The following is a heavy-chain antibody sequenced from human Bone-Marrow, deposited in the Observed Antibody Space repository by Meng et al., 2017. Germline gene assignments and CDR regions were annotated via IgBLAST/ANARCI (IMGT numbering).Heavy chain of an antibody. Sequence: VRLREAGPGLVRPSETLSLTCPVSGGSFNIGSYYWSWIRQPPGKGLEWIGYIYYHGTTKYYPSLKSRVTISVDTSKNQFSLNLSSVTAADTALYYCARTPGYSYGQIDSWGQGTLVTVSS. CDR2: IYYHGTT. D-gene: IGHD5-18*01. CDR1: GGSFNIGSYY. CDR3: ARTPGYSYGQIDS. V-gene: IGHV4-61*01. J-gene: IGHJ4*02.